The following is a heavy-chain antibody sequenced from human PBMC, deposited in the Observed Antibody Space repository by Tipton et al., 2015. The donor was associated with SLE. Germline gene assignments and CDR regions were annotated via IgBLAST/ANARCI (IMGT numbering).Heavy chain of an antibody. Sequence: TLSLTCAVYGGSFSGYYWSWIRQPPGKGLAWIGEINHSGSTNYYPSLKSRVTISVDTSKNQFSLKLRSVTAADTALYFCARLAGRRFPFDSWGQVTLVTVSS. CDR1: GGSFSGYY. CDR2: INHSGST. J-gene: IGHJ4*02. CDR3: ARLAGRRFPFDS. V-gene: IGHV4-34*01. D-gene: IGHD6-6*01.